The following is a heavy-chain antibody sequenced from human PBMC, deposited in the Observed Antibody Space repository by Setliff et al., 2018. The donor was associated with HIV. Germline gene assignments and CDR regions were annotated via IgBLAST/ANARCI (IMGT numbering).Heavy chain of an antibody. D-gene: IGHD3-10*01. V-gene: IGHV4-34*01. CDR1: GASFSGYY. CDR3: ARGAGAFGAKLDS. J-gene: IGHJ4*02. Sequence: PSETLSLTCAVYGASFSGYYWSWIRQPPGKGLEWIGEINHSGSTNYNPSLKSRVTISVDTSKNQFSLRLNSVTAADTAVYYCARGAGAFGAKLDSWGQGSLVTVS. CDR2: INHSGST.